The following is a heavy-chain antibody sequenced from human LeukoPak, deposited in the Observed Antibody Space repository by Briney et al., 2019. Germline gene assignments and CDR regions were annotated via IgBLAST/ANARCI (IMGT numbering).Heavy chain of an antibody. CDR3: ARGDGGDYGAFDY. J-gene: IGHJ4*02. CDR1: GFTFDDYA. Sequence: GGSLRLSCAASGFTFDDYAMHWLRQAPGKGLEWVSGISWNSGDIDYAVSVKGRFTISRDNAKNSLYLEMNSLRPEDTALYYCARGDGGDYGAFDYWGQGILVIVSS. CDR2: ISWNSGDI. V-gene: IGHV3-9*01. D-gene: IGHD4-17*01.